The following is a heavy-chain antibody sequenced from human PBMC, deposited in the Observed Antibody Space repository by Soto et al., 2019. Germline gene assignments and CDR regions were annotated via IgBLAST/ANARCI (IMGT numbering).Heavy chain of an antibody. CDR2: IYYSGST. V-gene: IGHV4-30-4*08. D-gene: IGHD3-3*01. CDR3: ARVARQPFLEWLLSFDY. CDR1: GCSLSRAAFY. J-gene: IGHJ4*02. Sequence: TSETLSLTFTLSGCSLSRAAFYWGWVRQHPGKGLEWIGYIYYSGSTYYNPSLKSRVTISVDTSKNQFSLKLSSVTAADTAVYYCARVARQPFLEWLLSFDYWGQGTLVTVSS.